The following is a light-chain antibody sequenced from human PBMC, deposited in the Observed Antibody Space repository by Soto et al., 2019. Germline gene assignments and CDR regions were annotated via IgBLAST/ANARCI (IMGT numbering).Light chain of an antibody. CDR2: DAS. CDR3: QQRSNWPPIT. J-gene: IGKJ5*01. Sequence: ESVFIQSPATLSLSPVERATLSCMASQSVSSYLAWYQQKPGQAPRLLIYDASNRATGIPARFSGSGSGTDFTLTISSLEPEDFAVYYCQQRSNWPPITCGQGPRLAIK. CDR1: QSVSSY. V-gene: IGKV3-11*01.